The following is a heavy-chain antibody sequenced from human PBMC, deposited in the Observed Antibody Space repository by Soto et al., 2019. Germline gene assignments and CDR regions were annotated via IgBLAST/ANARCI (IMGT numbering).Heavy chain of an antibody. Sequence: EVQLVESGGGLVKPGGSLRLSCAASGFTFSSYSMNWVRQAPGKGLEWVSSISSSSSYIYYADSVKGRFTISRDNAKNSLYLQMNSLRAEDTAVYYCARRGHADYIWGSYRSNWFDPWGQGTLVTVSS. V-gene: IGHV3-21*01. J-gene: IGHJ5*02. CDR1: GFTFSSYS. CDR2: ISSSSSYI. D-gene: IGHD3-16*02. CDR3: ARRGHADYIWGSYRSNWFDP.